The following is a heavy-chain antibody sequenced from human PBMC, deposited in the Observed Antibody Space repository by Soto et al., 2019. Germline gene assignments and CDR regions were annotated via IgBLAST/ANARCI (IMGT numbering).Heavy chain of an antibody. Sequence: PGGSLRLSCAASGVTFSSYAMSWVRQAPGKGLEWVSAISGSGGSTYYADSVKGRFTISRDNSKNTLYLQMNSLRAEDTAVYYCAKDLLRYFDWLNAFDIWGQGTMVTVSS. CDR3: AKDLLRYFDWLNAFDI. J-gene: IGHJ3*02. CDR1: GVTFSSYA. D-gene: IGHD3-9*01. CDR2: ISGSGGST. V-gene: IGHV3-23*01.